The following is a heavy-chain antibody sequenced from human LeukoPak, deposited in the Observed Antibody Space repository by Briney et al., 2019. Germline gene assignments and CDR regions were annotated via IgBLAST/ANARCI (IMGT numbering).Heavy chain of an antibody. J-gene: IGHJ4*02. V-gene: IGHV3-7*01. CDR2: IKQDGSEK. Sequence: GGSLRLSCAASGFTFSSYWMSWVRQAPGKGLEWVANIKQDGSEKYYVDSEKGRFTISRDNAKNSLYLQMNSLRAEDTAVYYCARDPGSSGWGTPPFDYWGQGTLVTVSS. CDR1: GFTFSSYW. CDR3: ARDPGSSGWGTPPFDY. D-gene: IGHD6-19*01.